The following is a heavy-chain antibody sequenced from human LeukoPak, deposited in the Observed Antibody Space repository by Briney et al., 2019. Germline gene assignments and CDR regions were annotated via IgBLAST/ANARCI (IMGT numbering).Heavy chain of an antibody. CDR3: ARVERNYGRTYYYYMDV. J-gene: IGHJ6*03. V-gene: IGHV4-59*01. CDR2: IYYSGST. D-gene: IGHD4-11*01. Sequence: SETLSLTCTVSGGSISSYYWSWIRQPPGKGLEWIGYIYYSGSTNYNPSLKSRVTISVDTSKNQFSLKLSSVTAADTAVYYCARVERNYGRTYYYYMDVWGKGTTVTVSS. CDR1: GGSISSYY.